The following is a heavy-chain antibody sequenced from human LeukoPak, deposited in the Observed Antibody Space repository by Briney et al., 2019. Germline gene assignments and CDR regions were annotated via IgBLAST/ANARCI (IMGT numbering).Heavy chain of an antibody. V-gene: IGHV4-59*08. Sequence: SETLSLTCTVSGGSISSYYWGWIRQPPGKGLEWIGYIYYSGSTNYNPSLKSRVTISVDTSKNQFSLKLSSVTAADTAVYYCASSGYDHRYGIFDYWGQGTLVTVSS. D-gene: IGHD5-12*01. CDR1: GGSISSYY. CDR2: IYYSGST. CDR3: ASSGYDHRYGIFDY. J-gene: IGHJ4*02.